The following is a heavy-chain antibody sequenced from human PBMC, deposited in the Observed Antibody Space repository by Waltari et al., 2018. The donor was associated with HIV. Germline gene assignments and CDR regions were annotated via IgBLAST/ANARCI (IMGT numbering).Heavy chain of an antibody. V-gene: IGHV3-23*01. CDR3: VKDSGRAADVFDL. Sequence: QLLESGGGLVEPGGSLRLSCSASGFIFTDFVMDWVRQAPGKGLEGGSASRGGGETFYADSVKGRVTISRDNSKNTLYLQMNSRRADDAAVYYCVKDSGRAADVFDLWGQGTMVTVSS. D-gene: IGHD3-10*01. CDR1: GFIFTDFV. CDR2: SRGGGET. J-gene: IGHJ3*01.